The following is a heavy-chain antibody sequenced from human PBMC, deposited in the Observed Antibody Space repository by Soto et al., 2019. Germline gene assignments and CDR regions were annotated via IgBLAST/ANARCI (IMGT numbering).Heavy chain of an antibody. D-gene: IGHD4-17*01. CDR1: GGTFSSYA. CDR3: ASLGGDYDLTDNFRH. CDR2: IIPIFYTE. J-gene: IGHJ1*01. Sequence: SVKASCKASGGTFSSYAISWVRQAPEKGGKGRGGIIPIFYTENYAQKFQGRGKITAEESMSTADMKLISMTYEDTGVYYCASLGGDYDLTDNFRHWGQRTRVTVSP. V-gene: IGHV1-69*13.